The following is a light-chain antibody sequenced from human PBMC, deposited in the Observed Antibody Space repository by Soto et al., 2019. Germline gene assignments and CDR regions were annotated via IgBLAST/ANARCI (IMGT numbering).Light chain of an antibody. CDR1: QAISSH. CDR3: QQIKSYPRVT. J-gene: IGKJ1*01. Sequence: DIQMTQSPSSLSASVGDRVSITCRASQAISSHLAWYQQKPGTGPKLLIHGASVLQTGVPSRFSGSGNGPGTDFTLTISSLQPEDFATYFCQQIKSYPRVTFGQGTKVDIK. CDR2: GAS. V-gene: IGKV1-9*01.